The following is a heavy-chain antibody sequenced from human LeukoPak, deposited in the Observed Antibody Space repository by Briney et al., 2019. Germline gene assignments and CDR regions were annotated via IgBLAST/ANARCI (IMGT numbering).Heavy chain of an antibody. CDR1: GFTFSNAW. D-gene: IGHD4-17*01. CDR3: ARDSLAWGDYGDYGVVL. V-gene: IGHV3-30*03. CDR2: ISYDGSNK. Sequence: GGSLRLSCAASGFTFSNAWMSWVRQAPGKGLEWVAVISYDGSNKYYADSVKGRFTISRDNSKNTLYLQMNSLRAEDTAVYYCARDSLAWGDYGDYGVVLWGQGTLVTVSS. J-gene: IGHJ4*02.